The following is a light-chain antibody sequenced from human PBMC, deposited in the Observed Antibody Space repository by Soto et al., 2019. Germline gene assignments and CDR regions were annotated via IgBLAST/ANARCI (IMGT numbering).Light chain of an antibody. CDR1: SSDVGGYDY. Sequence: QSVLTQPASVSGSPGQSITISCTGTSSDVGGYDYVSWYQLHPGKAPKLMVFEVSHRPSGVSYRFSGSKSGNTASLTISGLQAEDEADYFCSSYSISTAYLFGTGTKVTVL. V-gene: IGLV2-14*01. CDR2: EVS. J-gene: IGLJ1*01. CDR3: SSYSISTAYL.